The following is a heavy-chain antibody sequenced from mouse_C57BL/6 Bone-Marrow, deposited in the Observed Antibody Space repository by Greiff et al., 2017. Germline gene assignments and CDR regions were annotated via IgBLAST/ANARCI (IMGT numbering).Heavy chain of an antibody. CDR2: IWTGGGT. V-gene: IGHV2-9-1*01. CDR1: GFSLTSSA. CDR3: ARDDYDAVAY. J-gene: IGHJ3*01. Sequence: VQLKVSGPGLVAPSQSLSITCTVSGFSLTSSALSCVRHPPGKGLECLGVIWTGGGTNYNSALKSRLSISKDNSKSQVFLKMNSLQTDDTARYYCARDDYDAVAYWGQGTLVTVSA. D-gene: IGHD2-4*01.